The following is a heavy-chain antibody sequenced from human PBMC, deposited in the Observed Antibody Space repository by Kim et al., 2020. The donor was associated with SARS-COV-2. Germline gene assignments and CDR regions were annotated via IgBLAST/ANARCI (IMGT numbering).Heavy chain of an antibody. D-gene: IGHD6-13*01. J-gene: IGHJ4*02. V-gene: IGHV3-23*01. Sequence: ANSGKGRLPSSGDNSKNTLYQQMNSLRADDTAVYYCAKQSEAAARGYFDYWGQGTLVTVSS. CDR3: AKQSEAAARGYFDY.